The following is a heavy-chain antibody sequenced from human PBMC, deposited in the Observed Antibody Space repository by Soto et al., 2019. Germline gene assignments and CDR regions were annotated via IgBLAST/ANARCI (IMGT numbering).Heavy chain of an antibody. V-gene: IGHV3-64*01. CDR1: GFTFSNYY. CDR3: ARGEFYYGSAKYFFDY. Sequence: EVQLVESGGGLVQPGGSLRLSCAVSGFTFSNYYMHWVRQAPGKGLEYVSAISSSGGSTYYANSVKGRFIISRDNSKNTLYLQMGSLRAEDMGVYYCARGEFYYGSAKYFFDYWGQGTRVTVSS. CDR2: ISSSGGST. J-gene: IGHJ4*02. D-gene: IGHD3-10*01.